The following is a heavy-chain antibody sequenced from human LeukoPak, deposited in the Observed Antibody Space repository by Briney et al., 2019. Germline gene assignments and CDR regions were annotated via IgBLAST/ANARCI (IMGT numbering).Heavy chain of an antibody. Sequence: SETLSLTCLASGGSISSYYWSWIRQPAGKGLEWIGRIYTSGSTNYNPSLKSRVTMSVDTSKNQFSLELSSVTAADTGVFYCARHRAEMATITDDAFDIWGQGTMVTVSS. CDR3: ARHRAEMATITDDAFDI. CDR2: IYTSGST. V-gene: IGHV4-4*07. CDR1: GGSISSYY. J-gene: IGHJ3*02. D-gene: IGHD5-24*01.